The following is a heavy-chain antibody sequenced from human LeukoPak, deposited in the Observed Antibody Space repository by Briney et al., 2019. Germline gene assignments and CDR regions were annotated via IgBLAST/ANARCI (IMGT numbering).Heavy chain of an antibody. CDR3: ARDFLGYGDYETTYFDY. V-gene: IGHV1-69*05. D-gene: IGHD4-17*01. Sequence: SVKVSCKASGGTFSSYAISRVRQAPGQGLEWMGRIIPIFGTANYAQKFQGRVTITTDESTSTAYMELSSLRSEDTAVYYCARDFLGYGDYETTYFDYWGQGTLVTVSS. CDR2: IIPIFGTA. CDR1: GGTFSSYA. J-gene: IGHJ4*02.